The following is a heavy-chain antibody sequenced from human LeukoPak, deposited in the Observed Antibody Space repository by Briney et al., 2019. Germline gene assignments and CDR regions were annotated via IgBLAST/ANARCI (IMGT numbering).Heavy chain of an antibody. D-gene: IGHD3-3*01. V-gene: IGHV1-2*02. J-gene: IGHJ3*02. CDR2: INPNSGGT. Sequence: ASVKVSCKASGYTFTGYYIHWVRQAPGQGLEWMGWINPNSGGTNYAQKFQGRVTMTRDTSISTAYMELSRLRSDDTAVYYCARDQTRVLRFLEWLPDAFDIWGQGTMVTVSS. CDR1: GYTFTGYY. CDR3: ARDQTRVLRFLEWLPDAFDI.